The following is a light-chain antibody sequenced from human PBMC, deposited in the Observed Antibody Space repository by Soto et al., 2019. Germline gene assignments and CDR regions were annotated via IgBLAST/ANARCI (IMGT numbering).Light chain of an antibody. Sequence: ALTQPASVSGSPGQSITISCTGTSSDVGGYNYVSWYQQHPGKAPKLMIYDVSNRPSGVSNRFSGSKSGNTASLTISGLQAEDEADYYCSSYTSSSTLYVFGTGTKV. CDR2: DVS. V-gene: IGLV2-14*01. J-gene: IGLJ1*01. CDR3: SSYTSSSTLYV. CDR1: SSDVGGYNY.